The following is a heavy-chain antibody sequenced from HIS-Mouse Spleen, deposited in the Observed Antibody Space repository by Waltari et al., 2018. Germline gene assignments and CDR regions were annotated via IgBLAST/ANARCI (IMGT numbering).Heavy chain of an antibody. V-gene: IGHV4-34*01. CDR3: ARIRGTAMGFDAFDI. Sequence: QVQLQQWGAGLLKPSETLSLPCAVYGGSFSGYYWSWIRQPPGKGLEWIGEINHSGSTNYNPSLKSRVTISVDTSKNQFSLKLSSVTAADTAVYYCARIRGTAMGFDAFDIWGQGTMVTVSS. J-gene: IGHJ3*02. D-gene: IGHD5-18*01. CDR2: INHSGST. CDR1: GGSFSGYY.